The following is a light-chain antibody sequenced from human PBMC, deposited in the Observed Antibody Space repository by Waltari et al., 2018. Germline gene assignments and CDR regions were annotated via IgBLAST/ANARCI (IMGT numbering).Light chain of an antibody. Sequence: DIQMTQSPSTLSASVGDRVTITCRASQTFNNWLAWYQQKSGKAPKLLIHKASNLYTGVPSRFSGSGSGTEFTLTISSLQPDDFATYYCQQYSTDSGTFGQGTKVDIK. J-gene: IGKJ2*01. V-gene: IGKV1-5*03. CDR1: QTFNNW. CDR3: QQYSTDSGT. CDR2: KAS.